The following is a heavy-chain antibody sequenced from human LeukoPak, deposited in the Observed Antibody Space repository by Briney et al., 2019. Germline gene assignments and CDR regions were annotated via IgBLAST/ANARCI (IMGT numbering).Heavy chain of an antibody. Sequence: SETLSLTCTVSGGSISNYSWNWIRQPAGKGLEWVGPVYASGSTRYNPSFNSRVTMSAETSKNQVSLKMTSVTAADTAVYFRARDQSGFGGHNNDAFDIWGQGTMVTVSS. CDR3: ARDQSGFGGHNNDAFDI. V-gene: IGHV4-4*07. J-gene: IGHJ3*02. CDR1: GGSISNYS. D-gene: IGHD3-16*01. CDR2: VYASGST.